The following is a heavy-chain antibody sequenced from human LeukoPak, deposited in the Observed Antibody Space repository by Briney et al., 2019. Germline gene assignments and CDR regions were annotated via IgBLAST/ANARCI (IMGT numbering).Heavy chain of an antibody. CDR2: INSDGSST. J-gene: IGHJ4*02. CDR3: ARGGGYSNGLFDY. Sequence: GSLELSCAASGFPSSTYWMHWIRPAPGKGLVWVSRINSDGSSTSYADSVKGRFTISRDNAKNTLYLQMNSLRAEDTAVYYCARGGGYSNGLFDYWGQGTLVTVSS. D-gene: IGHD5-18*01. CDR1: GFPSSTYW. V-gene: IGHV3-74*01.